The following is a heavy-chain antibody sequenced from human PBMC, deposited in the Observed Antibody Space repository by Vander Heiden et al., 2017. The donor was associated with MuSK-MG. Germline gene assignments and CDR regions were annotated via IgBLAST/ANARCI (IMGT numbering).Heavy chain of an antibody. CDR2: IYTSGTT. V-gene: IGHV4-4*07. D-gene: IGHD2-2*01. Sequence: QVQLLESGPGLVKPSQTLSLTCTVSGGSIRSYYWSWIRQPAGKGLEWMGRIYTSGTTNYNPSLKSRVTMSVDTSKNQFSLKLRPVTAADTAVYYCARDHSTSWNPTFDIWGQGTMVTVSS. CDR3: ARDHSTSWNPTFDI. CDR1: GGSIRSYY. J-gene: IGHJ3*02.